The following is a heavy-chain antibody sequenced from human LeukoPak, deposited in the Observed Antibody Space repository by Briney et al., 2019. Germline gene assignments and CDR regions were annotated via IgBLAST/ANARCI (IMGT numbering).Heavy chain of an antibody. CDR1: EFTFSNYA. Sequence: PGGSLRLSCAASEFTFSNYAMNWVRQAPGKGLEWVSGISGGGGSTYYADSVKGRFTISRDNSKNTLYLQMDSLRAEDTALYYCAKEGCRDAYNCPFYWGQGTLVTVSS. CDR2: ISGGGGST. V-gene: IGHV3-23*01. J-gene: IGHJ4*02. CDR3: AKEGCRDAYNCPFY. D-gene: IGHD5-24*01.